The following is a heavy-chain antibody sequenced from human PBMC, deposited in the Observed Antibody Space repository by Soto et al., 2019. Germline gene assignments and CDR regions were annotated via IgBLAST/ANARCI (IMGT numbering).Heavy chain of an antibody. CDR1: GFTFSSYA. Sequence: GGSLRLSCAASGFTFSSYAMTWVRQAPGKGLEWVSAISSSGGSTYYADAVKGRFTISRDNSKNTLYLQMNSLRDEDTAAYYCAKSRSSGSFDYWGQGTLVNVSS. J-gene: IGHJ4*02. CDR2: ISSSGGST. D-gene: IGHD3-22*01. CDR3: AKSRSSGSFDY. V-gene: IGHV3-23*01.